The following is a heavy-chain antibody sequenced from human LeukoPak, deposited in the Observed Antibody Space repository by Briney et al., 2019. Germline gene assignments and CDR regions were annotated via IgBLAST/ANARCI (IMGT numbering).Heavy chain of an antibody. V-gene: IGHV3-21*01. CDR1: GFTFSSYN. Sequence: GGSLRLSCAASGFTFSSYNMNWVRQAPGKGLEWVSSISSSSSYIYYADSVKGRFTISRDNAKNSLYLQMSSLRAEDTAVYYCAELGITMIGGVWGKGTTVTVSS. CDR2: ISSSSSYI. D-gene: IGHD3-10*02. CDR3: AELGITMIGGV. J-gene: IGHJ6*04.